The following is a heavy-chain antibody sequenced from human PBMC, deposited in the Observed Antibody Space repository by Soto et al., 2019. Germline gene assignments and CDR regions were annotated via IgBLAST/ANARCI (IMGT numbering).Heavy chain of an antibody. V-gene: IGHV3-48*03. CDR1: GFTCTNYE. CDR2: ISSSGNTL. CDR3: ARDREVAIGIFPYSDGMDV. D-gene: IGHD2-21*01. J-gene: IGHJ6*02. Sequence: EVQLVESGGGLVQPGGSLRLSCVASGFTCTNYEMNWVRQSPGKGLEWVSYISSSGNTLYYTDSVKGRFTISRDNAKNSLYLQMDSLRAEDTAVYYCARDREVAIGIFPYSDGMDVWGQGTTVTVSS.